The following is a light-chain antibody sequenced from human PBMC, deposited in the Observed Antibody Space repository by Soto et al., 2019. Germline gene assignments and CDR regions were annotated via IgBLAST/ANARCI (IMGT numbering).Light chain of an antibody. Sequence: QSALTQPASVSGSPGQSITMSCTGTSSDFGGSTSVSWYQRHPDKAPKLMIFDVSNRPSGVSNRFSGSKSGDTASLTISGLQAEDEAHYYCSSYTNSGSVVFGGGTKLTVL. J-gene: IGLJ3*02. CDR3: SSYTNSGSVV. CDR2: DVS. CDR1: SSDFGGSTS. V-gene: IGLV2-14*03.